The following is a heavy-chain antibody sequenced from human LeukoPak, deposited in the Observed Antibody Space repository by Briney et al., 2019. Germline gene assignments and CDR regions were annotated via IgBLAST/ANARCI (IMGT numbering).Heavy chain of an antibody. Sequence: ASVKVSFKASGYTFTSYAMHWVRQAPGQRLEWMGWINAGNGNTKYSQKFQGRVTITRDTSASTAYIELSSLRSEDTAVYYCAREGIAVAPGYYGMDVWGKGTTVTASS. CDR1: GYTFTSYA. V-gene: IGHV1-3*01. CDR3: AREGIAVAPGYYGMDV. CDR2: INAGNGNT. D-gene: IGHD6-19*01. J-gene: IGHJ6*04.